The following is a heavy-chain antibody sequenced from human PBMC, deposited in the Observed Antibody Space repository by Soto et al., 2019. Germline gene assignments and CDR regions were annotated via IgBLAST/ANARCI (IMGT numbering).Heavy chain of an antibody. J-gene: IGHJ4*02. D-gene: IGHD2-2*01. CDR2: MYHSGST. V-gene: IGHV4-30-2*01. Sequence: QLQLQESGSGLVKPSQTLSLTCAVSGGSISSGGYSWSWIRQPPGKGLEWIGYMYHSGSTYYNPSLKSRVTISIDRSKNQFSLKLSSVTXADTXVXYXARVPDYWGQGILVTVSS. CDR1: GGSISSGGYS. CDR3: ARVPDY.